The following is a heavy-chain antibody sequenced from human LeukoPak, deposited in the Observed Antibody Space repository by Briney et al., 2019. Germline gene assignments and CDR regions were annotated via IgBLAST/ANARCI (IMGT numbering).Heavy chain of an antibody. D-gene: IGHD1-26*01. J-gene: IGHJ3*02. CDR2: ISAYNGNT. V-gene: IGHV1-18*01. CDR1: GGTFSSYA. CDR3: ARDLIVGATLAGGHDAFDI. Sequence: ASVKVSCKASGGTFSSYAISWVRQAPGQGLEWMGWISAYNGNTNYAQNLQGRVTMTTDTSTRTAYMDLRSLRSDDTAVYYCARDLIVGATLAGGHDAFDIWGQGTMVTVSS.